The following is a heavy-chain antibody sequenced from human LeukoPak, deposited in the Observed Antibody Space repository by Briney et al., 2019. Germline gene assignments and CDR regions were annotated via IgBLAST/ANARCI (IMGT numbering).Heavy chain of an antibody. CDR3: ARGIGGYDLGLS. J-gene: IGHJ5*02. CDR2: IYHTGTT. CDR1: GYSISSGFF. Sequence: PSETLSLTCSVSGYSISSGFFWGWIRPFPGKGLEWIGSIYHTGTTYHNPSLKSRVSISPDTSKNQFSLSLSSVTAADTAVYYCARGIGGYDLGLSWGQGTLVTVSS. D-gene: IGHD5-12*01. V-gene: IGHV4-38-2*02.